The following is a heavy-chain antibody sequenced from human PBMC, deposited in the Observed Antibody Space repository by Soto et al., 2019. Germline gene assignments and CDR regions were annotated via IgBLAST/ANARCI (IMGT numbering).Heavy chain of an antibody. J-gene: IGHJ4*02. D-gene: IGHD5-18*01. CDR1: GLPFSNYA. CDR2: ISDSGSST. CDR3: VKDRMGYSYGWDFDS. V-gene: IGHV3-23*01. Sequence: EVQLLESGGGLVQPGGSLRLSCAASGLPFSNYAMSWVRQAPGKGLEWVSGISDSGSSTYYADSVKGRFTISRDNSENTLYLQMNSLRAEDTAVYHCVKDRMGYSYGWDFDSWGQGTLVTVSS.